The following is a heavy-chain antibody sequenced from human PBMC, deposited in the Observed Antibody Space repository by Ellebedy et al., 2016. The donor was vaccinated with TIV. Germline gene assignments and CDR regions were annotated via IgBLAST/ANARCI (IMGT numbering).Heavy chain of an antibody. Sequence: GESLKISCVGSGFTVSSSRMSWVRQAPGKGLEWVSVINRDGGTSYADSVKGRFTISRDNSKNTLYLQVDSLRVEDTAVYFCVRERFGVDSEYWGQGTLVTVSS. J-gene: IGHJ4*02. V-gene: IGHV3-53*01. CDR2: INRDGGT. CDR1: GFTVSSSR. CDR3: VRERFGVDSEY. D-gene: IGHD2-21*02.